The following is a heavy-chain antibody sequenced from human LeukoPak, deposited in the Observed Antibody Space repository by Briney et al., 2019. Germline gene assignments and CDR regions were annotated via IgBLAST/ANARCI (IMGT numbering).Heavy chain of an antibody. J-gene: IGHJ3*02. V-gene: IGHV4-59*01. CDR1: GGPISSYY. CDR3: ARERLGELADAFDI. CDR2: IYYSGST. D-gene: IGHD3-16*01. Sequence: KPSETLSLTWTVPGGPISSYYWRWIRQPPGKGLEWIGYIYYSGSTNYNPSLKSRVTISVDTSKNQFSLKLSSVTAADTAVYYCARERLGELADAFDIWGQGTMVTVSS.